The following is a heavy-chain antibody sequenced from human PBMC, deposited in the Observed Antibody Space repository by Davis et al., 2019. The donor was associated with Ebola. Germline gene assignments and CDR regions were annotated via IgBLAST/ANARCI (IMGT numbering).Heavy chain of an antibody. D-gene: IGHD1-26*01. Sequence: SVTVPRKASVYTFTSYDINCVRQAPGQGLEWMGWTKPNSGNTGYAQKFQGRVTMTRNTSISTAYMELSSLRSEDTAVYYCARDTVSTRGSYYYYYYGMDVWGQGTTVTVSS. V-gene: IGHV1-8*02. CDR3: ARDTVSTRGSYYYYYYGMDV. J-gene: IGHJ6*02. CDR2: TKPNSGNT. CDR1: VYTFTSYD.